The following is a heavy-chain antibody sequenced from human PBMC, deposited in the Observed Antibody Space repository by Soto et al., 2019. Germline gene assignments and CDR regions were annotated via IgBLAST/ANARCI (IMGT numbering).Heavy chain of an antibody. D-gene: IGHD1-26*01. J-gene: IGHJ6*02. CDR3: ALPRTVGATTDGMDG. V-gene: IGHV5-51*01. CDR2: IYPGDSDT. CDR1: GYSFTSYW. Sequence: GESLKISCKGSGYSFTSYWIGWVRQMPGKGLEWMGIIYPGDSDTRYSPSFQGQVTISADKSNSTAYLQWSSLKASDTAMYYCALPRTVGATTDGMDGRGQRTTVTGSS.